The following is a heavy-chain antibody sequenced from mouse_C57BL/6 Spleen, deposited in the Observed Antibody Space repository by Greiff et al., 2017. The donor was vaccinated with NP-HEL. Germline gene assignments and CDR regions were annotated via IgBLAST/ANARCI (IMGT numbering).Heavy chain of an antibody. CDR3: ARAAADFGDYFDY. V-gene: IGHV1-7*01. D-gene: IGHD6-1*01. J-gene: IGHJ2*01. CDR2: INPSSGCT. Sequence: VMLEQSGAELVKPGASVKLSCKASGYTFTSYWMHWVKQRPGQGLEWIGYINPSSGCTKYNQKFKGKATLTADKSSSTAYMQLSSLTSEDSAVYYCARAAADFGDYFDYWGQGTTVTVSS. CDR1: GYTFTSYW.